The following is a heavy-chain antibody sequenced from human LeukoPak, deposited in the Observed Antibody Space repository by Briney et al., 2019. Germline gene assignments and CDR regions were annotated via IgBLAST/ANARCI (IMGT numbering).Heavy chain of an antibody. CDR1: GGSISSYY. J-gene: IGHJ4*02. V-gene: IGHV4-4*09. Sequence: SETLSLTCTVSGGSISSYYWSWIRQPPGKGLEWIGYIYTSGSTNYNPSLKSRVTISVDTSKNQFSLKLSSVTAAGTAVYYCAGGHYYGSGSTLDYWGQGTLVTVSS. D-gene: IGHD3-10*01. CDR2: IYTSGST. CDR3: AGGHYYGSGSTLDY.